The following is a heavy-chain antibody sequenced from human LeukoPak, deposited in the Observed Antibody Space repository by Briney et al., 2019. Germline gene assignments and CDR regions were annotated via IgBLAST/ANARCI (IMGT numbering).Heavy chain of an antibody. J-gene: IGHJ5*02. V-gene: IGHV4-30-2*01. CDR2: IYHSGST. CDR1: GGSISSGGYS. Sequence: SETLSLTCTVSGGSISSGGYSWSWIRQPPGKGLEWIGYIYHSGSTYYNPSLKSRVTISVDRSKNQFSLKLSSVTAADTAAYYCARGRITMVRGIDWFDPWGQGTLVTVSS. CDR3: ARGRITMVRGIDWFDP. D-gene: IGHD3-10*01.